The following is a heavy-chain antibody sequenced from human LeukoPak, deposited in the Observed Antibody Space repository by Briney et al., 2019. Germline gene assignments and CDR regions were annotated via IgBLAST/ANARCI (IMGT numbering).Heavy chain of an antibody. J-gene: IGHJ4*02. CDR1: GFTVSSNY. CDR2: IYSGGST. D-gene: IGHD4-17*01. CDR3: AKHDYGDPVGNFDY. V-gene: IGHV3-53*01. Sequence: GGSLRLSCAASGFTVSSNYMSWVRQAPGKGLEWVSVIYSGGSTYYADSVKGRFTISRDNSKNTLSLQMNSLRAEDTAMYYCAKHDYGDPVGNFDYWGQGTLVTASS.